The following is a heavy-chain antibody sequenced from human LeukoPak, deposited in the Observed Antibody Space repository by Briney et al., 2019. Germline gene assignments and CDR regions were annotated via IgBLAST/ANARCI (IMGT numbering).Heavy chain of an antibody. CDR2: INHSGST. CDR1: GGSFSGYY. CDR3: ARQEGDYVDH. V-gene: IGHV4-34*01. J-gene: IGHJ4*02. Sequence: SETLSLTCAVYGGSFSGYYWSWIRQPPGKGLEWIGEINHSGSTNYNPSLKSRVTISVETSKNQSSVNLSSVTAADTAMYYCARQEGDYVDHWGQGTLVTVSS.